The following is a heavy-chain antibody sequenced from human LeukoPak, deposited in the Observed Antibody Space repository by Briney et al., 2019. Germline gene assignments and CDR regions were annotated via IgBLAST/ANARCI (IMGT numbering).Heavy chain of an antibody. Sequence: ASVKVSCKASGYTFTGYYMHWVRQAPGQGLEWMGWINPNSGGTNYAQKFQGRVTMTRDTSISTAYMELSRLRSDDTAVYYCARAWPRVPTTGIDYWGQGTLVTVSS. J-gene: IGHJ4*02. CDR2: INPNSGGT. V-gene: IGHV1-2*02. CDR1: GYTFTGYY. D-gene: IGHD4-11*01. CDR3: ARAWPRVPTTGIDY.